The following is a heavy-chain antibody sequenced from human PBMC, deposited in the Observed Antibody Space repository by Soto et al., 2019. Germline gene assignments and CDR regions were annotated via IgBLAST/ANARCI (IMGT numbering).Heavy chain of an antibody. CDR2: TYYRSKWYN. J-gene: IGHJ5*02. CDR1: GDSVSSNSAA. CDR3: ARDSLSGIAAAGSSFDP. D-gene: IGHD6-13*01. V-gene: IGHV6-1*01. Sequence: SQTLSLTCAISGDSVSSNSAAWNWIRQSPSRGLEWLGRTYYRSKWYNDYAVSVKSRITINPDTSKNQFSLQLNSVTPEDTAVYYCARDSLSGIAAAGSSFDPWGQGTLVTVSS.